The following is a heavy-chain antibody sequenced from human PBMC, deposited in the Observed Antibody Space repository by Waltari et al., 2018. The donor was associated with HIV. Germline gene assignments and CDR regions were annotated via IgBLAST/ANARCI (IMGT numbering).Heavy chain of an antibody. J-gene: IGHJ3*02. V-gene: IGHV4-39*07. Sequence: QLQLQESGPGLVKPSETLSLTCTVSGGSISSSSYYWGWIRQPPGKGLEWIGSIYYSGSTYYNPSLKSRCTRSGDTSKNQFSLTLSYVTAAETAVYYCARDKAYYYDSSGYYRAFDIWGQGTMVTVSS. CDR3: ARDKAYYYDSSGYYRAFDI. CDR1: GGSISSSSYY. CDR2: IYYSGST. D-gene: IGHD3-22*01.